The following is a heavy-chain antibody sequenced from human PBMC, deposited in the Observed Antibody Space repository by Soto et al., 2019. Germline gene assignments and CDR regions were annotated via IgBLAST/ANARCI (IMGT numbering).Heavy chain of an antibody. V-gene: IGHV3-23*01. CDR2: ISASGGST. J-gene: IGHJ4*02. CDR1: GFTLSTYA. CDR3: AKVGFPYSYGYLFSY. Sequence: PGESLKISCAASGFTLSTYAMTWVLQAPGKGLEWVSAISASGGSTYYADSVKGRFTISRDNSKNTLYLQMNSLRVEDTAVYYCAKVGFPYSYGYLFSYRGQGTLVTVSS. D-gene: IGHD5-18*01.